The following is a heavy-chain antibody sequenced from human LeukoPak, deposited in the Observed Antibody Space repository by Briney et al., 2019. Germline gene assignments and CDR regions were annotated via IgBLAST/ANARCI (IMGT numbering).Heavy chain of an antibody. V-gene: IGHV4-39*07. Sequence: SETLSLTCAVYGGSSSSYYWGWIRQPPGKGLEWIGSIYYSGSTYYNPSLKSRVTISVDTSKNQFSLKLSSVTAADTAVYYCARSYSYYYDSSGPLAPYYDYWGQGTLVTVSS. CDR1: GGSSSSYY. CDR2: IYYSGST. D-gene: IGHD3-22*01. J-gene: IGHJ4*02. CDR3: ARSYSYYYDSSGPLAPYYDY.